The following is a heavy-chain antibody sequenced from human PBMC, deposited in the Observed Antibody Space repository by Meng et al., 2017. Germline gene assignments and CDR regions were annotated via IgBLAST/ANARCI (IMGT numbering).Heavy chain of an antibody. Sequence: SETLSLTCTVSGGSISSGSYYWSWIRQPAGKGLEWIGRIYTSGSTNYNPSLKSRVTISVDTSKNQFSLKLSSVTAADTAVYYCARVVVVGWFDPWGQGTLVTGSS. CDR1: GGSISSGSYY. D-gene: IGHD3-22*01. CDR3: ARVVVVGWFDP. J-gene: IGHJ5*02. CDR2: IYTSGST. V-gene: IGHV4-61*02.